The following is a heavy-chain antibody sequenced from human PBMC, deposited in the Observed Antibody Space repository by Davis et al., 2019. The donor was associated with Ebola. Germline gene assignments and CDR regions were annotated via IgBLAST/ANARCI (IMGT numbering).Heavy chain of an antibody. Sequence: SETLSLTCTVSGGSISSRSYYWGWIRQPPGKGLEWIGSIYYSGSTYYNPSLKSRVTISVDTSKNQLSLKLSSVTAADTAVYYCARPYPDGTTVDWYFDLWGRGTLVTVSS. CDR2: IYYSGST. V-gene: IGHV4-39*01. CDR1: GGSISSRSYY. D-gene: IGHD4-17*01. CDR3: ARPYPDGTTVDWYFDL. J-gene: IGHJ2*01.